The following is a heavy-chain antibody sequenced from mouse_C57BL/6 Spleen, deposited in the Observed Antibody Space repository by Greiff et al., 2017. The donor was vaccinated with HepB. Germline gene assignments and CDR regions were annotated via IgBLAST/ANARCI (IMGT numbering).Heavy chain of an antibody. CDR3: ARDPDYDYDWEFAY. V-gene: IGHV3-6*01. CDR1: GYSITSGYY. J-gene: IGHJ3*01. Sequence: EVQLQQSGPGLVKPSQSLTLPCSVTGYSITSGYYWNWIRQFPGNKLEWMGYISYDGSNNYNPYLKNRISITRDTSKNQFFLKLNSVTTEDTATYYCARDPDYDYDWEFAYWGQGTLVTVSA. CDR2: ISYDGSN. D-gene: IGHD2-4*01.